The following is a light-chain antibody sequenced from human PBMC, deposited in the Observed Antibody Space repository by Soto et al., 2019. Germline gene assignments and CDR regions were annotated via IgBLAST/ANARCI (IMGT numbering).Light chain of an antibody. CDR1: QSGSNNY. J-gene: IGKJ1*01. V-gene: IGKV3-20*01. CDR3: RRYGIPPQT. Sequence: LQQSQGTLSLSPGERATLSCRASQSGSNNYLAWYQQKPGQGPRLLIYGASSRATGIPDRFSGSGSGTDFTLTISRLEPEDFPVYYCRRYGIPPQTFGQGSKLYIK. CDR2: GAS.